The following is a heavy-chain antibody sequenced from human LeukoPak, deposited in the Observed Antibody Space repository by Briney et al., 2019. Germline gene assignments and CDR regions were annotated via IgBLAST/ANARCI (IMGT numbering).Heavy chain of an antibody. V-gene: IGHV1-2*06. CDR3: ARGCSSTSCHSLFDY. D-gene: IGHD2-2*01. CDR2: INPNSGGT. CDR1: GYTFTGYY. Sequence: SVKVSCKASGYTFTGYYMHWVRQAPGQGLEWMGRINPNSGGTNYAQKFQDRVTMTRDTSISTAYMELSRLRSDDTAVYYCARGCSSTSCHSLFDYWGQGTLVTVSS. J-gene: IGHJ4*02.